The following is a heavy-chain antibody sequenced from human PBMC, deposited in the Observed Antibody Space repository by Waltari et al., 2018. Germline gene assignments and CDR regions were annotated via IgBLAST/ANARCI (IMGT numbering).Heavy chain of an antibody. V-gene: IGHV1-2*06. CDR2: FNPNSEGT. CDR1: GYTFTGYY. Sequence: QVQLVQSGAEVKKPGASVKVSCKASGYTFTGYYMHWVRQAPGQGLEWMGRFNPNSEGTNAEQKFQGRVTMTRDTSISTAYMGLGRLRSDDTAVYYCASDLDYGDYGFDDWGQGTLVTVSS. D-gene: IGHD4-17*01. J-gene: IGHJ4*02. CDR3: ASDLDYGDYGFDD.